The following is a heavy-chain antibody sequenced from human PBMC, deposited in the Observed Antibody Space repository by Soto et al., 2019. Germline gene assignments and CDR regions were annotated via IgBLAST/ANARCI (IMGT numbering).Heavy chain of an antibody. V-gene: IGHV3-30*18. CDR2: ISYDGSNK. CDR1: GFTFSSYG. CDR3: AKDFSSSWYNYYYYYGMDV. D-gene: IGHD6-13*01. J-gene: IGHJ6*02. Sequence: GGSLRLSCAASGFTFSSYGMHWVRQAPGKGLEWVAVISYDGSNKYYADSVKGRFTISRDNSKNTLYLQMNSLRAEDTAVYYCAKDFSSSWYNYYYYYGMDVWGQGTTVTVS.